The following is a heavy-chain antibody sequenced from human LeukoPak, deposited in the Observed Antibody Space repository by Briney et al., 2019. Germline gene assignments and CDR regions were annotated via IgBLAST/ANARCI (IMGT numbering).Heavy chain of an antibody. CDR1: GFTVSSNY. D-gene: IGHD3-10*01. CDR2: IYSGGST. V-gene: IGHV3-66*01. J-gene: IGHJ4*02. CDR3: ARGSLRLRAYYFDY. Sequence: GGSLRLSCAASGFTVSSNYMSWVRQAPGKGLEWVSVIYSGGSTYYADSVKGRFTISRDNAKHSLYLQMNSLRAEDTAIYYCARGSLRLRAYYFDYWGQGTLVTVSS.